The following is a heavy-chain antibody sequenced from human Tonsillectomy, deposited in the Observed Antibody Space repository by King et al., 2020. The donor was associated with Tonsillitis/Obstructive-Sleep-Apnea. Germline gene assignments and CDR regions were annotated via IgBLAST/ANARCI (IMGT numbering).Heavy chain of an antibody. CDR3: ARIDYDSSGLYFDY. CDR1: GFSLSNTRRG. D-gene: IGHD3-22*01. V-gene: IGHV2-26*01. Sequence: TLKESGPVLVKPTETLTLTCTVSGFSLSNTRRGVSWIRQPPGKPLEWLAHIFSNDEKSYSTSLKTKLTISKDTSKSQVVLTMTNMDPVDTATYYCARIDYDSSGLYFDYWGQGTLVTVSS. J-gene: IGHJ4*02. CDR2: IFSNDEK.